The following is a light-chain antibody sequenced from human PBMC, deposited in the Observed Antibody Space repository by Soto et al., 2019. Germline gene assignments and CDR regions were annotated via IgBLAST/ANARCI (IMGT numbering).Light chain of an antibody. V-gene: IGLV1-40*01. Sequence: SVLTQPPSVSGAPRQRVTISCTGSSSNIGPTYDVHWYQQLPGTAPKLLIYGNSNRPSGVPDRFSASKSGTSASLAITGLQAEDEADYYCLSYDTSLSSPYVFGTGTKLTVL. CDR2: GNS. CDR3: LSYDTSLSSPYV. J-gene: IGLJ1*01. CDR1: SSNIGPTYD.